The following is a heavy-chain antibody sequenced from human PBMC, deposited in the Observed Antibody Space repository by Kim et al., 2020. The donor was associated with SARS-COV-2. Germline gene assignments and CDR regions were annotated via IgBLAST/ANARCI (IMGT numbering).Heavy chain of an antibody. J-gene: IGHJ4*02. D-gene: IGHD1-1*01. CDR2: INSDGSLV. CDR1: GFTFSTYW. V-gene: IGHV3-74*01. CDR3: ARDQTMGTTWDFFDY. Sequence: GGSLRLSCAASGFTFSTYWMHWVRQAPGKGLVWVSQINSDGSLVTYADSVKGRFTISRDNAKNTLFLQMNSLGVEDTALYYCARDQTMGTTWDFFDYWGQGALVTVSS.